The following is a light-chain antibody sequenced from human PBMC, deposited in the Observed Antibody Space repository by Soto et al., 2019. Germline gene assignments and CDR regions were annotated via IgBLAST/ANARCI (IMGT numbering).Light chain of an antibody. CDR2: GAS. CDR3: QQYDVLPLS. V-gene: IGKV1-12*01. CDR1: QGISTW. Sequence: EIQMTQSPSSVSASVGDRVTISCRASQGISTWLAWYQQKAGKAPNLLIYGASNLHSGVPSRFSGSGSGTNFTLTISSLQPEDIATYYCQQYDVLPLSFGPGTKVDIK. J-gene: IGKJ3*01.